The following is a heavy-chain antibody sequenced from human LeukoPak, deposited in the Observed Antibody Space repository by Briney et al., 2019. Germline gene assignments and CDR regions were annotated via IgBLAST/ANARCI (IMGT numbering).Heavy chain of an antibody. Sequence: PGGSLRLSCAASEFTFSSSAMSWVRQAPGKGLEWVSAISNNGGYTYYADSVQGRFTISRDNSKSTLCLLMNSLRAEDTAVYYCAKQLGYCSDGSCYFPYWGRGTLVTVSS. CDR3: AKQLGYCSDGSCYFPY. D-gene: IGHD2-15*01. CDR2: ISNNGGYT. V-gene: IGHV3-23*01. J-gene: IGHJ4*02. CDR1: EFTFSSSA.